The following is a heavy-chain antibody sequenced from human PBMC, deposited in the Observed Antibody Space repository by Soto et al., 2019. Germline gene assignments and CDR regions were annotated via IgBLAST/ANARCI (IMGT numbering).Heavy chain of an antibody. CDR1: GFTFSSYW. Sequence: EVPLVESGGGLVQPGGSLRLSCAAPGFTFSSYWMSWVRQAPGKGLEWVANIKQDGSEKYYVDSVKGRFTISRDNAKNSLYLQMNSLRAEDPAVYYCARDYRGATPLDYWGQGTLVTVSS. CDR3: ARDYRGATPLDY. J-gene: IGHJ4*02. D-gene: IGHD1-26*01. V-gene: IGHV3-7*03. CDR2: IKQDGSEK.